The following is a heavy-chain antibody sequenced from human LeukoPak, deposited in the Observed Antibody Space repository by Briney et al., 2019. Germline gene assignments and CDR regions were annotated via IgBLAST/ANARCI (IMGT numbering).Heavy chain of an antibody. CDR1: GGSISTYY. Sequence: SETLSLTCTVSGGSISTYYWSWIRQPPGKGLEWIGSVHYSGSTYYSLSLKSRATISVDTSKKQFSLKLSFVTAADTAVYYCARRCSGNTCHSAGVVYWGQGTLVTVSS. D-gene: IGHD2-15*01. V-gene: IGHV4-39*01. CDR3: ARRCSGNTCHSAGVVY. CDR2: VHYSGST. J-gene: IGHJ4*02.